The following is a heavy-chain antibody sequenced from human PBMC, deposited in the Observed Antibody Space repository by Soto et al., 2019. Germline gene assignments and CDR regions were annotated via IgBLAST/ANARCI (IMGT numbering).Heavy chain of an antibody. CDR2: IGTAGDT. J-gene: IGHJ4*02. V-gene: IGHV3-13*01. D-gene: IGHD2-2*01. Sequence: GGSLRLSCAASGFTFSSYDMHWVRQATGKGLEWVSAIGTAGDTYYPGSVKGRFTISRENAKNSLYLQMNSLRAGDTAVYYCARGFSLGYCSSTSCPPDYWGQGTLVTVSS. CDR3: ARGFSLGYCSSTSCPPDY. CDR1: GFTFSSYD.